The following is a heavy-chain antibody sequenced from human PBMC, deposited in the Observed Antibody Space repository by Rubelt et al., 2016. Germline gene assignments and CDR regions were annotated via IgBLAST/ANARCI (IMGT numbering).Heavy chain of an antibody. Sequence: QVQLQQWGAGLLKPSETLSLTCAVYGGSFSGYYWSWIRQPPGKGLEWIGEINHSGSTNYNPCLKSRLHLSVETSKNQFSRKLSSVTAAETAVYYCASCVAGLGVVCTPWGQGTLVTVSS. CDR1: GGSFSGYY. J-gene: IGHJ5*02. D-gene: IGHD3-3*01. CDR2: INHSGST. V-gene: IGHV4-34*01. CDR3: ASCVAGLGVVCTP.